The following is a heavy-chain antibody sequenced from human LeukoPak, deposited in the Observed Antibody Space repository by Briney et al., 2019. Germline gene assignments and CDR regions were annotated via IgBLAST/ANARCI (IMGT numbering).Heavy chain of an antibody. CDR3: ARDFMLGALDY. D-gene: IGHD3-16*01. CDR2: IYTSGST. J-gene: IGHJ4*02. CDR1: GGSISSYY. Sequence: PSETLSLTCTVSGGSISSYYRSWLRQPAGKGLEWIGRIYTSGSTNYNPSLKSRVTMSVDTSKNQFSLKLSSVTAADTAVYYCARDFMLGALDYWGQGTLVTVSS. V-gene: IGHV4-4*07.